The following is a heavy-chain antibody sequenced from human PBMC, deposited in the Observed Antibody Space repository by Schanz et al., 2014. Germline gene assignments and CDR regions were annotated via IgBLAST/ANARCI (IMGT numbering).Heavy chain of an antibody. CDR1: GGTFSSST. CDR3: ARVHIATYHYNSPGAFDI. CDR2: INAHTGNT. Sequence: QGQLVQSGAEVKKPGSSVKVSCKASGGTFSSSTLTWVRQAPGQGPELMGWINAHTGNTQYAQKFQGRVNMTRDTVTTTVHLELTRLRTDDTAIFYCARVHIATYHYNSPGAFDIWGQGTRVTVSS. V-gene: IGHV1-18*01. J-gene: IGHJ3*02. D-gene: IGHD3-10*01.